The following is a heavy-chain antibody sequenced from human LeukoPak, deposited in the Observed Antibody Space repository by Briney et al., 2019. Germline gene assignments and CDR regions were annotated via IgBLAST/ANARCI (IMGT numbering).Heavy chain of an antibody. Sequence: PSETLSLTCTVSGGSISSSSYYWGWIRQPPGKGLEWIGSIYYSGSTYYNPSLKSRVTISVDTSKNQFSLKLSSVTAADTAVYYCARAKSRKGDYDYVWGSYRYTPSAFDIWGQGTMVTVSS. CDR1: GGSISSSSYY. V-gene: IGHV4-39*07. J-gene: IGHJ3*02. CDR3: ARAKSRKGDYDYVWGSYRYTPSAFDI. D-gene: IGHD3-16*02. CDR2: IYYSGST.